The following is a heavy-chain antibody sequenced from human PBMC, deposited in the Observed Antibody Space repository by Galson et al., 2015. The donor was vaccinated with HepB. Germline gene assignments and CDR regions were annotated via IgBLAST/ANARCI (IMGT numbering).Heavy chain of an antibody. V-gene: IGHV1-18*01. J-gene: IGHJ4*02. CDR1: GYTFTTYG. CDR2: ISAYNGNT. D-gene: IGHD3-9*01. Sequence: SVKVSCKASGYTFTTYGISWVRQAPGQGLEWMGWISAYNGNTNYAQKLQGRVTMTTDTSTSTAYMELRNLRSDDTAVYYCARDILTGYVEPWGQGTLVTVSS. CDR3: ARDILTGYVEP.